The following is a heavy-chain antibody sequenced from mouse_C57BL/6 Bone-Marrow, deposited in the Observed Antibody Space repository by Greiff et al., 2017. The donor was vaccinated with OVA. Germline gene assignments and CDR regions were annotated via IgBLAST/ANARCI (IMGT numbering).Heavy chain of an antibody. CDR3: ASSNWDYFDY. CDR1: GYTFTSYD. J-gene: IGHJ2*01. Sequence: VQLQQSGPELVKPGASVKLSCKASGYTFTSYDINWVKQRPGQGLEWIGWIYPRAGSTKYNEKFKGKATLTVDTSSSTAYMELHSLTSEDSAVYFCASSNWDYFDYWGQGTTLTVSS. CDR2: IYPRAGST. D-gene: IGHD4-1*01. V-gene: IGHV1-85*01.